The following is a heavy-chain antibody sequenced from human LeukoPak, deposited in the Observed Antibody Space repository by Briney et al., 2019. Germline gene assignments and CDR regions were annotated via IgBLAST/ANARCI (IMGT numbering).Heavy chain of an antibody. V-gene: IGHV1-46*01. D-gene: IGHD3-3*01. J-gene: IGHJ5*02. Sequence: ASVKVSCKASGYTFTSYNMHWVRQAPGQGLEWMGIINPSGGSTSYAQKFQGRVTMTRDMSTSTVYMELSSLRSEDTAVYYCARRDYDFWSGYYWSDPWGQGTLVTVSS. CDR3: ARRDYDFWSGYYWSDP. CDR2: INPSGGST. CDR1: GYTFTSYN.